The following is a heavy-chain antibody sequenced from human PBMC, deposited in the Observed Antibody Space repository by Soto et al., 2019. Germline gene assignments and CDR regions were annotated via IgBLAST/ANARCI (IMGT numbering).Heavy chain of an antibody. D-gene: IGHD4-17*01. J-gene: IGHJ5*02. CDR3: ARHSVYGDNWPAP. V-gene: IGHV4-59*08. CDR1: GGSISSYY. CDR2: NYYSGST. Sequence: TSETLSLTCTVSGGSISSYYWSWIRQPPGKGLEWIGFNYYSGSTNYNPSLKSRVNISVDTSKNQFSLKLNSVTAADTAVYYCARHSVYGDNWPAPWGQGTLVTVSS.